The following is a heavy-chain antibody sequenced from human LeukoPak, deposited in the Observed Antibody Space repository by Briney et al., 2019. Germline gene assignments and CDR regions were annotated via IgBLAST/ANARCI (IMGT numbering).Heavy chain of an antibody. D-gene: IGHD4-17*01. CDR2: IYTSGST. CDR3: ARCNYGDYVDPSGAFDI. J-gene: IGHJ3*02. V-gene: IGHV4-4*07. CDR1: GGSISSYY. Sequence: SETLSLTCTVSGGSISSYYWSWLRQPAGKGLEWIGRIYTSGSTNYNPSLTSRVTMSVDTSENQFSLKLSSVTAADTAVYYCARCNYGDYVDPSGAFDIWGQGTMVTVSS.